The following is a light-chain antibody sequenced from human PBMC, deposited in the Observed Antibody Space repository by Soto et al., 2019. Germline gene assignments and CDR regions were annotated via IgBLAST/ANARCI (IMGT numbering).Light chain of an antibody. CDR2: GAS. V-gene: IGKV3-15*01. CDR3: QQYNNWPPSRT. CDR1: QSVSSN. Sequence: EIVMTQSPATLSVSPGERATLSCRASQSVSSNLAWYQQKPGQAPRLLIYGASTRATGIPARFSGSGSGTEITLTISSLQSEDFAVYYCQQYNNWPPSRTFGQGTKLEIK. J-gene: IGKJ2*02.